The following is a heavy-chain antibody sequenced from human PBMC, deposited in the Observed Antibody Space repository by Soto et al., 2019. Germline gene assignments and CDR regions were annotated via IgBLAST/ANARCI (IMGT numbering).Heavy chain of an antibody. V-gene: IGHV4-39*01. CDR3: ATVGGSYLAIPSGY. D-gene: IGHD1-26*01. CDR2: ISYIGDT. J-gene: IGHJ4*02. CDR1: GYSISTNNYY. Sequence: QLQLQESGPGLVKPSETLSLTCTVSGYSISTNNYYWGWIRQPPGKGLEWIGSISYIGDTYYNPSLRVRVTISVDTSKNQFSLRLSSGTAADTAVYYCATVGGSYLAIPSGYWGQGTLVTVSS.